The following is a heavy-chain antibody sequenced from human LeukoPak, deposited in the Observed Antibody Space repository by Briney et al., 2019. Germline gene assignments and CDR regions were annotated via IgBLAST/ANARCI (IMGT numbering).Heavy chain of an antibody. CDR3: VRHDLTNIVVVPAAVNWFDP. CDR1: GGSISSSSYY. D-gene: IGHD2-2*01. V-gene: IGHV4-39*01. CDR2: IYYSGST. Sequence: KPSETLTLTCTVSGGSISSSSYYWGWIRQPPGKGLEWIVSIYYSGSTYYNPSLKSRVTISVDTSKNQFSLKLSSVTAADTAVYYCVRHDLTNIVVVPAAVNWFDPWGQGTLVTVSS. J-gene: IGHJ5*02.